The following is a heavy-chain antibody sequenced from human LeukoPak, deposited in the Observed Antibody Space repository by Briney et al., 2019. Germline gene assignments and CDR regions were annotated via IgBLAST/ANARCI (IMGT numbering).Heavy chain of an antibody. J-gene: IGHJ3*02. CDR3: ARVYYDSSGYWGAFDI. CDR2: TRNKANSYTT. V-gene: IGHV3-72*01. Sequence: LSLTCTVSGGSISSSSYYWGWIRQPPGKGLEWVGRTRNKANSYTTEYAASVKGRFTISRDDSKNSLYLQMNSLKTEDTAVYYCARVYYDSSGYWGAFDIWGQGTMVTVSS. CDR1: GGSISSSSYY. D-gene: IGHD3-22*01.